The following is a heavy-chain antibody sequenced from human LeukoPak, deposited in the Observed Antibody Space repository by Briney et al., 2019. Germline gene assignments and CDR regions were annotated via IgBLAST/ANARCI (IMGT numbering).Heavy chain of an antibody. Sequence: GGSLRLSCAASGFTFSSYAMHWVRQAPGKGLEWVAVISYDGSNKYYADSVKGRFTISRDNSKNTLYLHMNSLRAEDTAVYYCARDSGGNYGMDVWGQGTTVTASS. J-gene: IGHJ6*02. V-gene: IGHV3-30*04. CDR1: GFTFSSYA. CDR3: ARDSGGNYGMDV. D-gene: IGHD3-16*01. CDR2: ISYDGSNK.